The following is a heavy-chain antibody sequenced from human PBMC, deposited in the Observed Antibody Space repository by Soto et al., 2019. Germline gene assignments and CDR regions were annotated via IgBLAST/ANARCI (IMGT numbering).Heavy chain of an antibody. CDR1: GYTFTGYY. D-gene: IGHD2-2*01. CDR2: INPNSGST. CDR3: ARYCSSTSCQFDP. Sequence: VASVKVSCQASGYTFTGYYIHWVRQAPGQGLEWMGGINPNSGSTNYAQKFQGRVSVTRDTSISTAYMELSRLRSDDTAMYYCARYCSSTSCQFDPWGQGTLVTVSS. J-gene: IGHJ5*02. V-gene: IGHV1-2*02.